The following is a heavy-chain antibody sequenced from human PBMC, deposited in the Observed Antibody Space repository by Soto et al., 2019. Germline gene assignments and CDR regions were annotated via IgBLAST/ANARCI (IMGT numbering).Heavy chain of an antibody. J-gene: IGHJ4*02. D-gene: IGHD3-16*02. V-gene: IGHV4-30-4*01. CDR2: ISYSGTT. Sequence: SETLSLTCTVSGGSITSGDYYWGWIRQPPGKGLEWIGYISYSGTTYYNPSLKSRLTISVGTSKNQFSLNLNSVTAADTAVYYCSRTNYDYVWGSYRSDYWGQGALVTVSS. CDR1: GGSITSGDYY. CDR3: SRTNYDYVWGSYRSDY.